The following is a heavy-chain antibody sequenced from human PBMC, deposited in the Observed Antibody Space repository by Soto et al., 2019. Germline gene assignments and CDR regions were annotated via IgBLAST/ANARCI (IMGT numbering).Heavy chain of an antibody. Sequence: SETLSLTCTVSGGSISSSSYYWGWIRQPPGKGLEWIASIFYSGSTYFNPSLQSRVTISVDTSKNQFSLKLSSVTAADTAVYYCARHDWIGGSGSFCSAPFDYWGQGTLVTVSS. CDR1: GGSISSSSYY. D-gene: IGHD3-10*01. J-gene: IGHJ4*02. CDR3: ARHDWIGGSGSFCSAPFDY. V-gene: IGHV4-39*01. CDR2: IFYSGST.